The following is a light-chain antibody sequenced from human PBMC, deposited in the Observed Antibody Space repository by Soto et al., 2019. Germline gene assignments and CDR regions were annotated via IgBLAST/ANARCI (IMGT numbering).Light chain of an antibody. J-gene: IGKJ2*01. CDR2: WAS. V-gene: IGKV4-1*01. CDR1: QSVLYSSNNKNY. Sequence: DIVMTQSPDSLAVSLGERATINCKSSQSVLYSSNNKNYLAWYQQKPGQPPKLLIYWASTRESGVPDRFSSSGSGTDFTLTISSLQAEDVAVYYYQQYYSTPYTFGQGTKLEIK. CDR3: QQYYSTPYT.